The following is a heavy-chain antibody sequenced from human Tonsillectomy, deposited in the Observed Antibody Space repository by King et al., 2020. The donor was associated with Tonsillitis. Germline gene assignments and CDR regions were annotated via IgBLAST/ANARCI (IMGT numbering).Heavy chain of an antibody. D-gene: IGHD4-11*01. CDR3: TTDSITVTGGDYYGMDV. CDR2: IKSKTDGGTT. CDR1: GFTFSNAW. Sequence: VQLVESGGGLVKPGGSLRLSCAASGFTFSNAWMGWVRQAPGKGLEWVGRIKSKTDGGTTDYAAPVKGRFTISRDDSKNTLSLQMNSLKTEDTAVYYCTTDSITVTGGDYYGMDVWGQGTTVTVSS. V-gene: IGHV3-15*01. J-gene: IGHJ6*02.